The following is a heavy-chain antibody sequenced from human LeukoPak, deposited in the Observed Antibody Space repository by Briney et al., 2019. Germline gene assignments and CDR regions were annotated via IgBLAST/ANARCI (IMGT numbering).Heavy chain of an antibody. D-gene: IGHD3-3*01. CDR2: IYYSGST. J-gene: IGHJ6*03. CDR1: GGSISSYY. V-gene: IGHV4-59*01. Sequence: SETLSPTCTVSGGSISSYYWSWIRQPPGKGLEWIGYIYYSGSTNYNPSLKSRVTISVDTSKNQFSLKLSSVTAADTAVYYCARVGVATNLGYYYYMDVWGKGTTVTVSS. CDR3: ARVGVATNLGYYYYMDV.